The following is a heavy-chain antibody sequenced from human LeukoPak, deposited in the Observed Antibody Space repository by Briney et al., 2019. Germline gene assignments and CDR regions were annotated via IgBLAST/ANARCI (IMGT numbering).Heavy chain of an antibody. CDR3: SRGRRSLDS. D-gene: IGHD5-24*01. V-gene: IGHV3-49*03. CDR1: GFTFGDYA. Sequence: GGSLRLSCTASGFTFGDYAMSWFRQAPGKGLEWVGFIRSKAYGGTTEYAASLKGRITISRDDSKTIAYLQMSSLKTEDTAVYYCSRGRRSLDSWGQGTLVTVSS. CDR2: IRSKAYGGTT. J-gene: IGHJ5*01.